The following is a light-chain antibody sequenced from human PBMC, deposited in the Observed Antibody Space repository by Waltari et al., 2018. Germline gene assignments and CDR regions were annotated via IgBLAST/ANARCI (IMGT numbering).Light chain of an antibody. CDR1: SSNIGSNF. CDR2: RNN. CDR3: ASWDDDLSGVV. J-gene: IGLJ2*01. V-gene: IGLV1-47*01. Sequence: QSLLTQPPSASGTPGQRVTISCSGSSSNIGSNFVYWYQQLPGTAPKLLMSRNNQRPSGVPDLISGSKSGTPASLAISGLRSEDEAEYYFASWDDDLSGVVFGGGTKVTVL.